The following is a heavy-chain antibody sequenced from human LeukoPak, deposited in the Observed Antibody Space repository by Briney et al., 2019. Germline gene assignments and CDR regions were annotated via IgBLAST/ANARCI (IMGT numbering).Heavy chain of an antibody. Sequence: SETLSLTCTVSGGSISSYYWSWIRQPPGKGLEWIGYIYYSGSTNYNPSLKSRVTISVDTSKNQFSLKLSSVTAADTAEYYCASKITYYDFWSGYSKDDDFDIWGQGTMVTASS. CDR2: IYYSGST. CDR1: GGSISSYY. D-gene: IGHD3-3*01. CDR3: ASKITYYDFWSGYSKDDDFDI. J-gene: IGHJ3*02. V-gene: IGHV4-59*08.